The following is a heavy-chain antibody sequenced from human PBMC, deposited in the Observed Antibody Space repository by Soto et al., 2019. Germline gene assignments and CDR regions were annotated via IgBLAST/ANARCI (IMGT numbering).Heavy chain of an antibody. CDR3: ARAPVGATRGYFDY. Sequence: GASVKVSCKASGYTFTSYYVHWVRQAPGQGLEWMGIINPSGGSPSYVQKFQGRVTMTRDTSTSTVYMELSSLRSEDTAVYYCARAPVGATRGYFDYWGQGTLVTVSS. CDR1: GYTFTSYY. J-gene: IGHJ4*02. CDR2: INPSGGSP. V-gene: IGHV1-46*03. D-gene: IGHD1-26*01.